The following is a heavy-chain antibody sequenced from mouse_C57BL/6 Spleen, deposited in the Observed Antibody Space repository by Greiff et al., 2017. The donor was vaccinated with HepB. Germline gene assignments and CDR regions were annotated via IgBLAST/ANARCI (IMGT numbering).Heavy chain of an antibody. D-gene: IGHD2-2*01. CDR3: ARKGYDVWYFDV. Sequence: EVKLMESGGGLVKPGGSLKLSCAASGFTFSDYGMHWVRQAPEKGLEWVAYISSGSSTIYYADTVKGRFTISRDNAKNTLFLQMTSLRSEDTAMNYCARKGYDVWYFDVWGTGTTVTVSS. V-gene: IGHV5-17*01. CDR2: ISSGSSTI. J-gene: IGHJ1*03. CDR1: GFTFSDYG.